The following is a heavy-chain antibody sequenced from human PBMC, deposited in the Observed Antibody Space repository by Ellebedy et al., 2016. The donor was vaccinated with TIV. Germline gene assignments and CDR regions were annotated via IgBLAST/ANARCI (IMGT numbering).Heavy chain of an antibody. V-gene: IGHV3-30-3*01. D-gene: IGHD3-9*01. CDR3: ASNYATYYDILTGYVFDY. CDR2: ISYDGNKT. Sequence: GVSLKISXAASGFTFSAYAMHWVRQAPGKGLEWAALISYDGNKTDYADSVKGRFTISRDNSKNTLYLQMNSLRAEDTAVYYCASNYATYYDILTGYVFDYWGQGTLVTVSS. J-gene: IGHJ4*02. CDR1: GFTFSAYA.